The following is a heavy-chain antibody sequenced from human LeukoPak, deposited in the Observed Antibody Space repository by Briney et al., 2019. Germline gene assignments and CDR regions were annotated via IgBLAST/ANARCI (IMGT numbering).Heavy chain of an antibody. Sequence: ASIKVSCKASGYTFTAYYLHSVRQAPGQGLEWMGWINPNSGGTDYAQKSQGRVNMTRDTSISTAYMEMSGLRSDDTAVYYSTRVKVAGGSELFGPWGQGTLLTVSS. CDR3: TRVKVAGGSELFGP. CDR2: INPNSGGT. CDR1: GYTFTAYY. V-gene: IGHV1-2*02. J-gene: IGHJ5*02. D-gene: IGHD3-10*01.